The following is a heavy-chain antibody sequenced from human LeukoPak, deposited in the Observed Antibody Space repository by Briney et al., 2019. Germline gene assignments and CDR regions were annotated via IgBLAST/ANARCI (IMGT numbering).Heavy chain of an antibody. CDR2: ISSDESSE. J-gene: IGHJ6*02. D-gene: IGHD3-10*01. V-gene: IGHV3-30*04. Sequence: GGSLRLSCAASGFPFSTYSMHWVRQAPGKGLEWVAAISSDESSENYADSVKGRFTISRDNSKNTLYLQMNSLRPEDTAVYYGTTGSGSYFRTPKNYYYYGMDVWGQGTTVTVSS. CDR1: GFPFSTYS. CDR3: TTGSGSYFRTPKNYYYYGMDV.